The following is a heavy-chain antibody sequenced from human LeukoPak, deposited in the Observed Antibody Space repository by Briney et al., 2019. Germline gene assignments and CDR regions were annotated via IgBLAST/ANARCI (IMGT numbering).Heavy chain of an antibody. D-gene: IGHD3-3*01. Sequence: SETLSPTCTVSGGSISSSSYYWGWIRQPPGKGLEWIGSIYYSGSTYYNPSLKSRVTISVDTSKNQFSLKLSSVTAADTAVYYCARHSEWLPFDYWGQGTLVTVPS. V-gene: IGHV4-39*01. CDR3: ARHSEWLPFDY. CDR2: IYYSGST. CDR1: GGSISSSSYY. J-gene: IGHJ4*02.